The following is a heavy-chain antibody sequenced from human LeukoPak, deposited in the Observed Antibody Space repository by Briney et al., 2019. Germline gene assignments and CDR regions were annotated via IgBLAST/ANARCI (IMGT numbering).Heavy chain of an antibody. Sequence: ASVKVSCKASGGTFSSYAISWVRQAPGQGLEWMGGIIPIFGTANYAQKFQGRVTITTDESTSTAYTELSSLRSEDTAVYYCARGPSSSREFDYWGQGTLVTVSS. CDR2: IIPIFGTA. J-gene: IGHJ4*02. V-gene: IGHV1-69*05. CDR1: GGTFSSYA. CDR3: ARGPSSSREFDY. D-gene: IGHD6-6*01.